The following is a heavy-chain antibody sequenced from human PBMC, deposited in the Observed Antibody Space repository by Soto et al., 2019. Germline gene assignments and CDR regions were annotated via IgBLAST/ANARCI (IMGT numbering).Heavy chain of an antibody. D-gene: IGHD3-3*01. J-gene: IGHJ5*02. CDR1: GGSIRSYY. Sequence: LSLTCTVSGGSIRSYYWSWIRQPAGKGLEWIGRTYTSGSTNYNPSLKSRVTMSVDTSKNQFSLKLSSVTAADTAVYYCATRITVFGLLIPPFDPWGQGTQVTVSS. V-gene: IGHV4-4*07. CDR2: TYTSGST. CDR3: ATRITVFGLLIPPFDP.